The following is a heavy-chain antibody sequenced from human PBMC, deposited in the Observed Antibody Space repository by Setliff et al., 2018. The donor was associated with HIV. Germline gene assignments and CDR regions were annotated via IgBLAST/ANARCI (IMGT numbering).Heavy chain of an antibody. V-gene: IGHV4-39*02. J-gene: IGHJ4*02. Sequence: LSLTCSVSGDSISSSSYYWGWIRQPPGKGLEWIGSIYYSGSTYYNPSLKSRVTISVDTSKNQFSLKLSSVTAADTAMYYCAREEDSSGYSPPHFDSWGQGTLVTVSS. CDR2: IYYSGST. CDR3: AREEDSSGYSPPHFDS. CDR1: GDSISSSSYY. D-gene: IGHD3-22*01.